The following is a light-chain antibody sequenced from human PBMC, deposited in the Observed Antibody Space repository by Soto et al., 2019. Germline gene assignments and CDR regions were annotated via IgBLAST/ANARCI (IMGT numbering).Light chain of an antibody. Sequence: EIVLTQSPGALSLSPGERATLSCRASQTASSSHLAWYQQMPGQAPRLLIYGASNRATGIPDRFSGSGSGTDFSLTISRLEPEDFAVYHCQQYSSSPPTFGGGTKVDIK. CDR2: GAS. V-gene: IGKV3-20*01. CDR1: QTASSSH. CDR3: QQYSSSPPT. J-gene: IGKJ4*01.